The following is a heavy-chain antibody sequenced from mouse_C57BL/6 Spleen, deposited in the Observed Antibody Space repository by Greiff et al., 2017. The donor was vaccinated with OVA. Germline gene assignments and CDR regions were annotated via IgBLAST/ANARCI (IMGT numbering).Heavy chain of an antibody. CDR3: AREATMVTTSSFAY. D-gene: IGHD2-2*01. CDR1: GFTFSSYA. Sequence: EVKLQESGGGLVKPGGSLKLSCAASGFTFSSYAMSWVRQTPEKRLEWVATISDGGSYTYYPDNVKGRFTISRDNAKNNLYLQMSHLKSEDTAMYYCAREATMVTTSSFAYWGQGTLVTVSA. V-gene: IGHV5-4*01. CDR2: ISDGGSYT. J-gene: IGHJ3*01.